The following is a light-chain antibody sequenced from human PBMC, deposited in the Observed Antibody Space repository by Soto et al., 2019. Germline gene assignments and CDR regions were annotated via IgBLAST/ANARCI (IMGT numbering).Light chain of an antibody. Sequence: DIQMTQSPSTLSASVGDRVTITCRASQSISSWLAWYQQKPGKAPKLLIYDASSLQSGVPSRFSGNGSGTEFTLTISRLEPEDFAVYYCQQYGSSGTFGQGTKVDI. CDR3: QQYGSSGT. CDR1: QSISSW. J-gene: IGKJ1*01. V-gene: IGKV1-5*01. CDR2: DAS.